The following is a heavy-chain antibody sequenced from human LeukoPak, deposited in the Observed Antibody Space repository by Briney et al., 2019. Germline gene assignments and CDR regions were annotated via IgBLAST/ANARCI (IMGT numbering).Heavy chain of an antibody. J-gene: IGHJ4*02. CDR3: ARVSPEGDYDY. D-gene: IGHD4-17*01. CDR1: GFTFSSYW. Sequence: PGGSLRLSCAASGFTFSSYWMHWVRQAPGKGLVWVSRINSDGSSTSYADSVKGRFTISRDNAKNTLYLQKNSLRAEDTAVYYCARVSPEGDYDYWGQGTLVTVSS. CDR2: INSDGSST. V-gene: IGHV3-74*01.